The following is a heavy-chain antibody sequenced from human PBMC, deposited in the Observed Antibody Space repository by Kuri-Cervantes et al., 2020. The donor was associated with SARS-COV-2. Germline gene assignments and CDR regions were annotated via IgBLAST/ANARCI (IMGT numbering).Heavy chain of an antibody. CDR3: ARAGVKDIVATITSYYYYYGMDV. CDR2: TSSSSFYI. V-gene: IGHV3-21*01. D-gene: IGHD5-12*01. Sequence: GESLKISCAASGFTFSSYSMNWVRQAPGTGLEWVSSTSSSSFYIYYADSVKGRFTISRDNAKNSLYLQMNSLRAEDTAVYYCARAGVKDIVATITSYYYYYGMDVWGQGTTVTVSS. CDR1: GFTFSSYS. J-gene: IGHJ6*02.